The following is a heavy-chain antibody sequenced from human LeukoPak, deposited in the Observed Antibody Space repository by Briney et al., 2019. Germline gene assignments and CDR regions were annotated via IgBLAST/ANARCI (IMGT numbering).Heavy chain of an antibody. Sequence: GGSLSLSCAASGFTFSSYAMHWVRQAPGKGLEWVAVISYDGSNKYYADSVKGRFTISRDNSKNTLYLQMNSLRAEDTAVYYCARDQAVAGYGMDVWGQGTTVTVSS. D-gene: IGHD2-15*01. CDR3: ARDQAVAGYGMDV. CDR2: ISYDGSNK. J-gene: IGHJ6*02. CDR1: GFTFSSYA. V-gene: IGHV3-30*01.